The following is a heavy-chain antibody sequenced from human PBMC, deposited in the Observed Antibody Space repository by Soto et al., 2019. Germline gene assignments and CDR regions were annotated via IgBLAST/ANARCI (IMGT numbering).Heavy chain of an antibody. Sequence: GASVKVSCKTSEYSFGDYYLHWGRQAPEQGLEWMGWINLNDGGTNSPRKFQGRLTMTRDKSITTVYMELSRLRSDDTAVYFCVRDAPSHQSIFDLWGPGTLVTVSS. CDR2: INLNDGGT. D-gene: IGHD2-2*01. J-gene: IGHJ4*02. V-gene: IGHV1-2*02. CDR1: EYSFGDYY. CDR3: VRDAPSHQSIFDL.